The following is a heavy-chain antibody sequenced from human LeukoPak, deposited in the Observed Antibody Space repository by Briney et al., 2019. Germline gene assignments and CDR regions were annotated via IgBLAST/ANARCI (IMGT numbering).Heavy chain of an antibody. D-gene: IGHD5-18*01. CDR1: GFTFSSYA. V-gene: IGHV3-30*04. CDR2: ISYGGSNK. Sequence: QPGGSLRLSCAASGFTFSSYAMHWVRQAPGKGLEWVAVISYGGSNKYYADSVKGRFTISRDNSKNTLYLQMNSLRAEDTAVYYCARGGYSYGYAPPYWGQGTLVTVSS. J-gene: IGHJ4*02. CDR3: ARGGYSYGYAPPY.